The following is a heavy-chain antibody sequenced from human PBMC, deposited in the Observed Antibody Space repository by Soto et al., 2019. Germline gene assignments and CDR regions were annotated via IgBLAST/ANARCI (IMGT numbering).Heavy chain of an antibody. D-gene: IGHD1-26*01. CDR1: GYTLTTFF. CDR2: IKPGYPAGRST. Sequence: QVQLVQSGAEVKKPGASVKVSCKASGYTLTTFFMHWVRQAPGQGLEWMGVIKPGYPAGRSTTYPQKFPGRVTMTTDTSTSTVYMELSRLRSDDTAVYYCAREAIVAGATTGMDVCGQGTKVTVSS. CDR3: AREAIVAGATTGMDV. J-gene: IGHJ6*02. V-gene: IGHV1-46*01.